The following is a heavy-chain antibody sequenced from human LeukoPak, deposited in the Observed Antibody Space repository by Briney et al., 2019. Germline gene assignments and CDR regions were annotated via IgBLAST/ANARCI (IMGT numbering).Heavy chain of an antibody. CDR2: IKQDGSEK. D-gene: IGHD6-19*01. V-gene: IGHV3-7*01. J-gene: IGHJ6*02. CDR3: AASFFLGIAVAGNYYGMDV. Sequence: PGGSLRLSCAGSGFTFSSYWMSWVRQAPGKGLEWVANIKQDGSEKYYVDSVKGRFTISRDNAKNSLYLQMNSLRAEDTAVYYCAASFFLGIAVAGNYYGMDVWGQGTTVTVSS. CDR1: GFTFSSYW.